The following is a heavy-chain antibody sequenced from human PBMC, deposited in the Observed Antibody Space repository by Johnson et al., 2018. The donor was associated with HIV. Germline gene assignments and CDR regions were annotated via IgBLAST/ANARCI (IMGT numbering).Heavy chain of an antibody. CDR2: IRNDGSKK. J-gene: IGHJ3*02. V-gene: IGHV3-30*02. CDR1: GFTFSSYG. Sequence: QVQLVESGGGLVQPGGSLRLSCVASGFTFSSYGMHWVRQAPGKGLEWVAFIRNDGSKKYYADSVKGRFTISRDNAKNTLYLQMNSLRAEDTAGYYCAKRQGGGAFDIWGQGTMVTVSS. D-gene: IGHD2-15*01. CDR3: AKRQGGGAFDI.